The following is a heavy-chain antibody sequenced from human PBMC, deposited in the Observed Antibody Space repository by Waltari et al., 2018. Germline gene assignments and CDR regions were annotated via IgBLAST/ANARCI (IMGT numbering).Heavy chain of an antibody. CDR2: IIPIFGTA. J-gene: IGHJ5*02. V-gene: IGHV1-69*13. CDR3: ARTTIFGVAENWFDP. CDR1: GGTFSSYA. Sequence: QVQLVQSGAEVKKPGSSVKVSCKASGGTFSSYAISWVRQAPGQGLEWMGRIIPIFGTAKYAQKVQGRVTITADKSTSTAYMELSSLRSEDTAVYYCARTTIFGVAENWFDPWGQGTLVTVSS. D-gene: IGHD3-3*01.